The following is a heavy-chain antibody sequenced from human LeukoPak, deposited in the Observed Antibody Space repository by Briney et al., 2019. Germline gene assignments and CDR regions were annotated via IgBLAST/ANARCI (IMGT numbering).Heavy chain of an antibody. CDR1: GFTFSTYN. CDR3: ASKTWDRGMDV. CDR2: ISSSGIYI. D-gene: IGHD1-26*01. V-gene: IGHV3-21*01. J-gene: IGHJ6*02. Sequence: PGGSLRLSCAASGFTFSTYNMNWVRQAPGKGLEWVSSISSSGIYIYYADSVKGRFTISKDNAKNSLYLQMNSLGVEDTAVYYCASKTWDRGMDVWGQGTTVTVSS.